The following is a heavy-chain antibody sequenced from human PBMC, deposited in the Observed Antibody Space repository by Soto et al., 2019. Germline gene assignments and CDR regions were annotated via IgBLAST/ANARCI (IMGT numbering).Heavy chain of an antibody. V-gene: IGHV4-59*01. J-gene: IGHJ6*02. CDR1: GGSISSYY. CDR3: AREGVSSSWYNYYGMDV. Sequence: PSETLSLTCTVSGGSISSYYWSWIRQPPGKGLEWIGYIYYRGSTNYNPSLKSRVTISVDTSKNQFSLKLSSVTAADTAVYYCAREGVSSSWYNYYGMDVWGQGTTVTVSS. D-gene: IGHD6-13*01. CDR2: IYYRGST.